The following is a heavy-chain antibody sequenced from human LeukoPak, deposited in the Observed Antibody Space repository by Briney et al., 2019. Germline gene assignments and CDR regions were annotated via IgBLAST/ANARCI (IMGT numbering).Heavy chain of an antibody. CDR1: GFTFSSYG. J-gene: IGHJ6*03. Sequence: QAGGSLRLSCAASGFTFSSYGMSWVRQAPGKGLEWVSAISGSGGSTYYADSVKGRFTISRDNSKNTLYLQMSSLRAEDTAVYYCARAYYYYYMDVWGKGTTVTISS. CDR3: ARAYYYYYMDV. V-gene: IGHV3-23*01. CDR2: ISGSGGST.